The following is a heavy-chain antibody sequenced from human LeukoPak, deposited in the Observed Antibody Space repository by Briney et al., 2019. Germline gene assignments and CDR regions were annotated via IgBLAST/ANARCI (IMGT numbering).Heavy chain of an antibody. J-gene: IGHJ4*02. CDR2: IKYDGSET. D-gene: IGHD3-16*01. Sequence: GGSLRLSCAASGLTFSSYWMTWVRQAPGKGLEWVATIKYDGSETYYVDSVRGRFSISRDNAKNSLNLQMNSLRAEDTAVYYCARDSTLSNYWGQGTLVTVSS. CDR1: GLTFSSYW. V-gene: IGHV3-7*04. CDR3: ARDSTLSNY.